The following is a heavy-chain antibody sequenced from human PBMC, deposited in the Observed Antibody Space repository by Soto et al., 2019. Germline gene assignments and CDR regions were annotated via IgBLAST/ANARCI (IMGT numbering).Heavy chain of an antibody. CDR3: ARGRSVIFIVGATAFDY. CDR1: GFTFSSYA. Sequence: GGSLRLSCAASGFTFSSYAMHWVRQAPGKGLEWVAVISYDGSNKYYADSVKGRFTISRDNSKNTLYLQMNSLRAEDTAVYYCARGRSVIFIVGATAFDYWGQGTLVTVSS. V-gene: IGHV3-30-3*01. D-gene: IGHD1-26*01. J-gene: IGHJ4*02. CDR2: ISYDGSNK.